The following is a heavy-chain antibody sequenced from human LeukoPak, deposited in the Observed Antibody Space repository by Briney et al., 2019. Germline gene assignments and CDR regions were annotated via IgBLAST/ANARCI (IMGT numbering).Heavy chain of an antibody. J-gene: IGHJ4*02. V-gene: IGHV1-3*01. CDR2: ISAGNGNT. CDR3: ARVYYDFWSGYSDGFDY. Sequence: GASVKVSCKASGYTFTSYAMHWVRQAPGQRLERMGWISAGNGNTKYSQKFQGRVTITRDTSASTAYMELSSLRSEDTAVYYCARVYYDFWSGYSDGFDYWGQGTLVTVSS. D-gene: IGHD3-3*01. CDR1: GYTFTSYA.